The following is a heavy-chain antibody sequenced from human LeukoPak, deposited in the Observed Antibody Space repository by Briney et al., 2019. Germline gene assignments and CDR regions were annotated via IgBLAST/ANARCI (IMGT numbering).Heavy chain of an antibody. D-gene: IGHD6-13*01. CDR2: TYYRSKWYN. V-gene: IGHV6-1*01. CDR3: AIIQYISRWYTSQNCFDP. J-gene: IGHJ5*02. Sequence: SQTLSLTCAMSGGCVSSKSAAWNWIRQSPSRGLEWLGRTYYRSKWYNDYAVSVKSRITINPDTSKNQFSLQLNSVTPEDTAVYDCAIIQYISRWYTSQNCFDPWGQGTLVTVSS. CDR1: GGCVSSKSAA.